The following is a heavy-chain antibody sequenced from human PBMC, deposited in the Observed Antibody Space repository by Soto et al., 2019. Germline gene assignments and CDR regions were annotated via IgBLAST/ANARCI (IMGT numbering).Heavy chain of an antibody. CDR3: IRGPRPSSVGTGAF. CDR2: INDDGTRT. D-gene: IGHD3-10*01. Sequence: LRLSCAASGFVFNMYWMHWVRQVPGEGPEWVTRINDDGTRTDYADSAKGRFTISRDNAKDILYLQMNALRVDDTAVYYCIRGPRPSSVGTGAFWGQGT. V-gene: IGHV3-74*01. J-gene: IGHJ4*02. CDR1: GFVFNMYW.